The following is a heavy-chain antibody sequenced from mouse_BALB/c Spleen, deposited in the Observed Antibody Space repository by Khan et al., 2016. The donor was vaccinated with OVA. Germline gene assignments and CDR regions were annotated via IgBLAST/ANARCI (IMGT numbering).Heavy chain of an antibody. D-gene: IGHD2-4*01. V-gene: IGHV2-9*02. J-gene: IGHJ3*01. CDR3: ARSYDYDVGGFAY. CDR2: IWTGGIT. Sequence: VQLQESGPGLVAPSQSLSITRTVSGFSLSNYGVHWVRQPPGKGLEWLGVIWTGGITNYNSALMSRLSISKDNSKSQVFLKMNRLQTDDTAINYCARSYDYDVGGFAYWGQGTLVTVSA. CDR1: GFSLSNYG.